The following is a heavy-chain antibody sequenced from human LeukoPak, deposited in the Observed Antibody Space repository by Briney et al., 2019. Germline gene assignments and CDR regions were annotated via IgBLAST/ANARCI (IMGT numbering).Heavy chain of an antibody. Sequence: SVNVSCKASGGTFSSYAISWVRQAPGQGLEWMGRIIPILGIANYAQKFQGRVTITADKSTSTAYMELSSLRSEDTAVYYWARGPYYYDSSGYRTAHFDYWGQGTLVTVSS. CDR3: ARGPYYYDSSGYRTAHFDY. D-gene: IGHD3-22*01. CDR2: IIPILGIA. V-gene: IGHV1-69*04. J-gene: IGHJ4*02. CDR1: GGTFSSYA.